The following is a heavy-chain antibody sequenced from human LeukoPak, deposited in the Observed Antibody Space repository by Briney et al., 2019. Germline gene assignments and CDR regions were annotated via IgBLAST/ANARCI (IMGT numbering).Heavy chain of an antibody. CDR2: ITSSGDGT. CDR3: AKDRPNYYGSNGHYYRRDGDY. D-gene: IGHD3-22*01. Sequence: PGGSLRLSCAASGFTFSIYAMSRVPQAPGKGLRGVSSITSSGDGTYYADSVKGRFTISRDNSENILYLQMNSLRVEDTAVYFCAKDRPNYYGSNGHYYRRDGDYWGQGTLVTVSS. J-gene: IGHJ4*02. V-gene: IGHV3-23*01. CDR1: GFTFSIYA.